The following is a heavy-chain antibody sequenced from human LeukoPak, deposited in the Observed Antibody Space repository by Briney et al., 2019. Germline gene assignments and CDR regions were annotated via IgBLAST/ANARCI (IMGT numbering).Heavy chain of an antibody. Sequence: GRSLRLSCAASGFTFYEYAMHWVRHAPGKGLEWVSGISWNSGSIGYADSVKGRFTISRDNAKNSLYLQMNSLRAEDTALYYCAKDSTAAAGTGLDYWGQGTLVTVSS. CDR2: ISWNSGSI. J-gene: IGHJ4*02. V-gene: IGHV3-9*01. CDR1: GFTFYEYA. CDR3: AKDSTAAAGTGLDY. D-gene: IGHD6-13*01.